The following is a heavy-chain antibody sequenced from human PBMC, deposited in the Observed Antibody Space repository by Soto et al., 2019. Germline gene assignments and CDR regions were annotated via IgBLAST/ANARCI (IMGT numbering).Heavy chain of an antibody. D-gene: IGHD2-15*01. J-gene: IGHJ6*02. V-gene: IGHV3-66*01. Sequence: PGGSLRLSCAASGFTVSSNYMSWVRQAPGKGLEWVSVIYSGGSTYYADSVKGRFTISRDNSKNTLYLQMNSLRAEDTAVYYCARTPTKDPASSQWSPHYYYYGMDVWGQGTTVTVSS. CDR1: GFTVSSNY. CDR3: ARTPTKDPASSQWSPHYYYYGMDV. CDR2: IYSGGST.